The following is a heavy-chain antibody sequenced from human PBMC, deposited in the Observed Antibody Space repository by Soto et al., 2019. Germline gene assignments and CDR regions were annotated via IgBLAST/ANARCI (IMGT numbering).Heavy chain of an antibody. CDR3: ASPASHEDASRTRYSGSYGSALVY. D-gene: IGHD1-26*01. Sequence: GESLKISCKGSGYSFTSYWIGWVRQMPGKGLEWMGIIYPGDSDTRYSPSFQGQVTISADKSISTAYLQWSSLKASDTAMYYCASPASHEDASRTRYSGSYGSALVYWGQGTLVTVSS. J-gene: IGHJ4*02. V-gene: IGHV5-51*01. CDR2: IYPGDSDT. CDR1: GYSFTSYW.